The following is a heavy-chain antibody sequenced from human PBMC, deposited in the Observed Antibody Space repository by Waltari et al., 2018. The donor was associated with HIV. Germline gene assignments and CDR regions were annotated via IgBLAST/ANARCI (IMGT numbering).Heavy chain of an antibody. CDR1: GFTFSTYG. D-gene: IGHD6-13*01. CDR3: VKEHQYSHSWYSYYGMDV. Sequence: EVQVLESGGALVQPGGSLRLSCAASGFTFSTYGMTWVRQAPGKGLEWVSTISGSGGSTYYADSVKDRFTVSRDNSKNTLYLQMNSLRAEDTAVYFCVKEHQYSHSWYSYYGMDVWGQGTTVTVSS. V-gene: IGHV3-23*01. CDR2: ISGSGGST. J-gene: IGHJ6*02.